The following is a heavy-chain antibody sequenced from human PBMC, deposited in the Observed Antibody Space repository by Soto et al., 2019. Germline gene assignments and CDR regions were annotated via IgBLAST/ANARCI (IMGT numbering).Heavy chain of an antibody. J-gene: IGHJ3*02. CDR1: GGSISSYY. Sequence: SETLSLTCTVSGGSISSYYWSWIRQPPGKGLERIGYIYYSGSTNYNPSLKSRVTISVDTSKNQFSLKLSSVTAADTAVYYCARDPYYYDSSGYYNDAFDIWGQGTMVT. V-gene: IGHV4-59*01. CDR3: ARDPYYYDSSGYYNDAFDI. D-gene: IGHD3-22*01. CDR2: IYYSGST.